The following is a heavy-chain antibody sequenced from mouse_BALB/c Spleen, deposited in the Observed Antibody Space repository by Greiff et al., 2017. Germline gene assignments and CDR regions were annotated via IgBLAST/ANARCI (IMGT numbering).Heavy chain of an antibody. D-gene: IGHD1-2*01. CDR1: GFTFNTYA. Sequence: EVQRVESGGGLVQPKGSLKLSCAASGFTFNTYAMNWVRQAPGKGLEWVARIRSKSNNYATYYADSVKDRFTISRDDSQSMLYLQMNNLKTEDTAMYYCVRDEAYYGYWFAYWGQGTLVTVSA. V-gene: IGHV10-1*02. CDR3: VRDEAYYGYWFAY. CDR2: IRSKSNNYAT. J-gene: IGHJ3*01.